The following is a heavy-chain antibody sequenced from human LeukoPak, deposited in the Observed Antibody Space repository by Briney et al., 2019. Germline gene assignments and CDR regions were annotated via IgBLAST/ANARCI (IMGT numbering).Heavy chain of an antibody. CDR3: AKAKYDYGDPVGWFDP. Sequence: PGGSLRLSCAASGFTFSSHAMSWVRQAPGKGLEWVSAILGSGSSTYYADSVNGRFTISRDNSKNTLYLQMNSLRAEDTAVYYCAKAKYDYGDPVGWFDPWGQGTLVTVSS. J-gene: IGHJ5*02. CDR2: ILGSGSST. CDR1: GFTFSSHA. V-gene: IGHV3-23*01. D-gene: IGHD4-17*01.